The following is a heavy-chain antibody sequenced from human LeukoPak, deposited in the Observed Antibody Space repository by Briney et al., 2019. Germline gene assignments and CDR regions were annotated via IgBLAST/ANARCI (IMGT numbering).Heavy chain of an antibody. CDR3: ARGPTTVDYDFWSGYTIDP. CDR2: MNPNSGNT. V-gene: IGHV1-8*03. D-gene: IGHD3-3*01. Sequence: ASVKVSCKSSGYTFTSYDINWVRQATGQGLEWMGWMNPNSGNTGYAQKFQGRVTITRNTSISTAYMELSSLRSEDTAVYYCARGPTTVDYDFWSGYTIDPWGQGTLVTVSS. J-gene: IGHJ5*02. CDR1: GYTFTSYD.